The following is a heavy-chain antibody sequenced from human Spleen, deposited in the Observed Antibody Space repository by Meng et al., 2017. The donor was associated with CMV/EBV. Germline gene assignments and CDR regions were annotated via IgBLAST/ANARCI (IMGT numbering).Heavy chain of an antibody. J-gene: IGHJ4*02. CDR1: GYTFSGYH. Sequence: ASVKVSCKASGYTFSGYHMHWVRQAPGQGLEWVGWINPNSGGTNYARKFQGRVTMTRDTSISTAYMALSRLRSDDTAVYYCARVAAAGPIDYWGQGTLVTVSS. V-gene: IGHV1-2*02. CDR3: ARVAAAGPIDY. D-gene: IGHD6-13*01. CDR2: INPNSGGT.